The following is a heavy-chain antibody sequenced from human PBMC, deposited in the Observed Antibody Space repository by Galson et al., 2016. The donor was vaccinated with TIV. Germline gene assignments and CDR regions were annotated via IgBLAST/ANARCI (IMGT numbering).Heavy chain of an antibody. D-gene: IGHD2-2*01. J-gene: IGHJ4*02. CDR3: ARVSRVVVFAF. V-gene: IGHV3-7*01. CDR2: IRQDGNER. CDR1: GFTFGSHW. Sequence: SLRLSCAASGFTFGSHWMAWVRQAPGKGLEWVANIRQDGNERYYVKSSKGRFTISRDNAQNSLYLQIESLRAEDTAVYYCARVSRVVVFAFWGQGTLATVSS.